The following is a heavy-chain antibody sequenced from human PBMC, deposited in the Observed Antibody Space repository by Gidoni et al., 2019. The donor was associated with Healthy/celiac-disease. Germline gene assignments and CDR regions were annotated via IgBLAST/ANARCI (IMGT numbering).Heavy chain of an antibody. CDR2: INHSGST. V-gene: IGHV4-34*01. D-gene: IGHD3-3*01. J-gene: IGHJ5*02. CDR1: GGSFSGYY. Sequence: QVQLQQWGAGLLKPSETLSLTCAVYGGSFSGYYWSWIRQPPGKGLEWIGEINHSGSTNYNPSLKSRVTISVDTSKNQFSLKLSSVTAADTAVYYCASGEYDFWSAWGQGTLVTVSS. CDR3: ASGEYDFWSA.